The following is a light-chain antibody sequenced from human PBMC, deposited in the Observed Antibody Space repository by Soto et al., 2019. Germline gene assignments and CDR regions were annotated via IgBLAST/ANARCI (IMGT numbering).Light chain of an antibody. J-gene: IGLJ3*02. CDR2: ENN. Sequence: QSVLTQPPSVSAAPGQKVTISCSGSSSNIGNNYVSWYQQLPGTAPKLLIYENNKRPSGIPDRFSGSKSGTSATLGITGLQSGDGAGYSCGAWDSSLGFWVFGGGTNLTV. CDR1: SSNIGNNY. V-gene: IGLV1-51*02. CDR3: GAWDSSLGFWV.